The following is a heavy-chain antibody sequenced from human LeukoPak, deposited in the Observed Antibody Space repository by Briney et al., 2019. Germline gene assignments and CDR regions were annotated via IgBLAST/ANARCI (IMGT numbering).Heavy chain of an antibody. D-gene: IGHD4-17*01. CDR3: ARQNDYGDYEDAFDI. V-gene: IGHV5-51*01. J-gene: IGHJ3*02. CDR2: IYPGDSDT. Sequence: GESLKISCKGSGYSFTSYWIGWVRQMPGKGLEWMGIIYPGDSDTRYSPSFQGQVTISADKSISTAYLQWSSLKASDTAMYYCARQNDYGDYEDAFDIWGQGTMVTVSS. CDR1: GYSFTSYW.